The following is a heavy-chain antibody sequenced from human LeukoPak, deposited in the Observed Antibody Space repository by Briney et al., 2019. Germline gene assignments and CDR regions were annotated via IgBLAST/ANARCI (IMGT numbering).Heavy chain of an antibody. J-gene: IGHJ6*02. CDR2: IYYSGST. Sequence: SETLSLTCTVSGGSISSYYWSWIRQHPGKGLEWIGYIYYSGSTYYNPSLKSRVTISVDTSKNQFSLKLSSVTAADTAVYYCASRGSYYYYYGMDVWGQGTTVTVSS. V-gene: IGHV4-59*06. D-gene: IGHD1-26*01. CDR1: GGSISSYY. CDR3: ASRGSYYYYYGMDV.